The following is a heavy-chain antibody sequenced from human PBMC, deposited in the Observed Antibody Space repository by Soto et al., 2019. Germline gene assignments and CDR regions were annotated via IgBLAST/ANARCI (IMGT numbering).Heavy chain of an antibody. CDR2: ISGRGGST. J-gene: IGHJ4*02. D-gene: IGHD5-12*01. CDR1: GFTFSDYV. Sequence: EVQLLESGGTLVQPGGSLRLSCAASGFTFSDYVMSWVRQAPGKGLPWVSAISGRGGSTYYADSVKGRFTISRDNSKNPLYLQMNSLRVEDTAVYYCAKDRGYSSDFDYWGQGTLVTVSS. V-gene: IGHV3-23*01. CDR3: AKDRGYSSDFDY.